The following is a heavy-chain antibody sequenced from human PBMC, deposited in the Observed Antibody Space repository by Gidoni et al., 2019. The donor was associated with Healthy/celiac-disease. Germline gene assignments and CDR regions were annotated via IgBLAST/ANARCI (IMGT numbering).Heavy chain of an antibody. CDR3: AKRITIFGVVIPGDGMDV. J-gene: IGHJ6*02. CDR2: ISGSGGST. Sequence: EVQLLESGGGLVQPGGSLRLSCAASGFTFSSYAMSWVRTAPGMWLKWCLAISGSGGSTYYADSVKGRCTISRDNSKNTLYLQMNSLRAEDTAVYYCAKRITIFGVVIPGDGMDVWGQGTTVTVSS. V-gene: IGHV3-23*01. CDR1: GFTFSSYA. D-gene: IGHD3-3*01.